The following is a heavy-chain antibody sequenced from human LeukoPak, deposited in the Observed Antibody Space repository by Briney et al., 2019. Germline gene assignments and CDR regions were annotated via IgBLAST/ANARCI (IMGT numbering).Heavy chain of an antibody. V-gene: IGHV4-59*02. CDR1: GFTVSSNY. J-gene: IGHJ5*02. Sequence: PGGSLRLSCAASGFTVSSNYMSWIRQPPGKGLEWIGYIYYSGSTNYNPSLKSRVTISVDTSKNQFSLKLSSVTAADTAVYYCAREGLHRTFDPWGQGTLVTVSS. D-gene: IGHD4-11*01. CDR3: AREGLHRTFDP. CDR2: IYYSGST.